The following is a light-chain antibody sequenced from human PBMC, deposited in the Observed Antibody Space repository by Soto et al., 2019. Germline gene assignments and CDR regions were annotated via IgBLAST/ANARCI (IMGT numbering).Light chain of an antibody. CDR1: QSISSY. Sequence: DIQMTQSPSSLSASVGDRVTITCRASQSISSYLNWYQQKPGKAPKLLIYAPSSLQSGVPSRFSGSGSGTDFTLTISSPQPEDFATYYCQQSYSTPPSTFGQGTKLEIK. CDR3: QQSYSTPPST. V-gene: IGKV1-39*01. CDR2: APS. J-gene: IGKJ2*01.